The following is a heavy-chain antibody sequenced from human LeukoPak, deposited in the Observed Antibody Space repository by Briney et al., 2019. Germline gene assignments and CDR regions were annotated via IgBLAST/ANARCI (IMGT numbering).Heavy chain of an antibody. CDR1: GFSFCSNY. CDR2: LYTVGTS. V-gene: IGHV3-53*01. D-gene: IGHD1-20*01. CDR3: ARGGVYYWNPRY. Sequence: PGGSLRLSCVASGFSFCSNYMSGVRRAQGKGLEGVSLLYTVGTSYYASSVEGRFTISRDDSRNTIYLHMNSLRADDTAVYYCARGGVYYWNPRYWGQGTLVTVSS. J-gene: IGHJ4*02.